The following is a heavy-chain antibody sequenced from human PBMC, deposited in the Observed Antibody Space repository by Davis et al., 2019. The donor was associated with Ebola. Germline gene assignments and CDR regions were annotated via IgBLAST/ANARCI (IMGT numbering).Heavy chain of an antibody. CDR3: ARDIRARYCSGGSCYGWFDP. Sequence: PSETLSLTCAVSGGSISSGGYSWSWIRQPPGKGLEWIGYIYHSGSTYYNPSLKSRVTISVDRSKNQFSLKLSSVTAADTAVYYCARDIRARYCSGGSCYGWFDPWGQGTLVTVSS. V-gene: IGHV4-30-2*01. J-gene: IGHJ5*02. D-gene: IGHD2-15*01. CDR1: GGSISSGGYS. CDR2: IYHSGST.